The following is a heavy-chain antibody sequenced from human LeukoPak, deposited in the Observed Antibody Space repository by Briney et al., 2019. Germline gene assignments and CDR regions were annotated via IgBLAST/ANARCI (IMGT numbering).Heavy chain of an antibody. CDR3: ASTSYDSSGYYEGAWDMDV. Sequence: ASVKVSCKASGYTFTGYYMHWVRQAPGQGLEWMGWINPNSGGTNYAQKFQGRVTMTRDTSISTAYMELSRLRSDVTAVHYCASTSYDSSGYYEGAWDMDVWGKGTTVTVSS. J-gene: IGHJ6*03. CDR2: INPNSGGT. D-gene: IGHD3-22*01. V-gene: IGHV1-2*02. CDR1: GYTFTGYY.